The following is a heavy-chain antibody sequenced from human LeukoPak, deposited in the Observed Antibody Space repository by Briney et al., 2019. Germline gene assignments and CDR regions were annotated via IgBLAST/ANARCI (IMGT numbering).Heavy chain of an antibody. CDR1: GGSISNPHYY. Sequence: SETLFLTCRVPGGSISNPHYYWGWIRQPPGDGLEWPGRIYYSGSTDFNPYLKSRVTISTDTSQNQFSLMLNSGAAADTAMYYCARERGYTSSSGPGDFDYWGQGTLVTVSS. CDR3: ARERGYTSSSGPGDFDY. V-gene: IGHV4-39*07. CDR2: IYYSGST. J-gene: IGHJ4*02. D-gene: IGHD6-6*01.